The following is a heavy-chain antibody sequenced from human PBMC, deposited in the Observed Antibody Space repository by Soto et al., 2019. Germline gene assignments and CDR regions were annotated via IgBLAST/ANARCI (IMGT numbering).Heavy chain of an antibody. CDR3: VRVKRQGGTWHNSYCMDV. D-gene: IGHD1-1*01. J-gene: IGHJ6*02. CDR2: FDPEDGET. V-gene: IGHV1-24*01. Sequence: QVQLVQSGAEVKKPGASVKVSCKVFGYTLSEFSLHWVRQAPGKGLEWMGGFDPEDGETTYAQKFQGRLTMTEDTSAETAYVELTRLRFEDTAMYYCVRVKRQGGTWHNSYCMDVWGQGTTVTVSS. CDR1: GYTLSEFS.